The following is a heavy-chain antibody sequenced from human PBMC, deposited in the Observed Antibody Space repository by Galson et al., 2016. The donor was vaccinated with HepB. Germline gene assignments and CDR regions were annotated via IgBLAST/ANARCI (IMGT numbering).Heavy chain of an antibody. J-gene: IGHJ4*02. V-gene: IGHV1-18*01. Sequence: SVKVSCKASGYTFTSYGISWVRQAPGQGLEWMGWISAYNGNTNYAQQLQGRVTMTTDTSTSTAYLGLRSLRSDDTAVYYCARVGERYYDSRCYPYCDYWGQGTLVTVSS. D-gene: IGHD3-22*01. CDR1: GYTFTSYG. CDR3: ARVGERYYDSRCYPYCDY. CDR2: ISAYNGNT.